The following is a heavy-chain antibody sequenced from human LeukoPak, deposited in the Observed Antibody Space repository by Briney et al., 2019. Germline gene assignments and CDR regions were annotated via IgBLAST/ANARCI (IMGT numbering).Heavy chain of an antibody. V-gene: IGHV4-39*01. Sequence: SETLSLTCTVSGDSIRSSTYYWGWIRQPPGKGLEWIGSIHYSGSTYNNPSLESRVTISVDTSKNQFSLKLSSVTAADTAVYYCARQSSGHDYVWGSYRLYYYYYYMDVWGKGTTVTISS. J-gene: IGHJ6*03. CDR3: ARQSSGHDYVWGSYRLYYYYYYMDV. CDR2: IHYSGST. D-gene: IGHD3-16*02. CDR1: GDSIRSSTYY.